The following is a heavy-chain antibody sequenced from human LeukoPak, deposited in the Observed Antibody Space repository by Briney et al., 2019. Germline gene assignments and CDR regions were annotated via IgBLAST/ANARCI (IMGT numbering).Heavy chain of an antibody. CDR1: GFTFNNYA. V-gene: IGHV3-23*01. Sequence: GGSLRLSCAASGFTFNNYAMNWVRQAPGKGLEWVSAISNTGRSTYYADSVKGRSTISRDNSKNTVFLQINSLRAEDTAVYYCAKGIEYNNSWTFDYWGQGTLVTVSS. CDR3: AKGIEYNNSWTFDY. CDR2: ISNTGRST. J-gene: IGHJ4*02. D-gene: IGHD2/OR15-2a*01.